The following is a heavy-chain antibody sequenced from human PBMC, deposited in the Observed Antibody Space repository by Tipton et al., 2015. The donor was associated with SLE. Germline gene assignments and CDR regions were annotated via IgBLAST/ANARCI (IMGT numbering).Heavy chain of an antibody. CDR1: GGSFSSYY. J-gene: IGHJ4*02. Sequence: TLSLTCTVSGGSFSSYYWSWIRQPAGGGLAGIGRIYTNENTNYNPSLKSRVTMSPYTSKNRFSLKLSSVTAADTAVYYCARGVDIATDYFDYWGQGTLVTVSS. V-gene: IGHV4-4*07. CDR3: ARGVDIATDYFDY. CDR2: IYTNENT. D-gene: IGHD2-15*01.